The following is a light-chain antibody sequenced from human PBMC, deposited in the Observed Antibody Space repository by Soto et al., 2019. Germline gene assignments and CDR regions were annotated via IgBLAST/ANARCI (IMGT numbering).Light chain of an antibody. CDR2: DAS. CDR1: RRVSSY. V-gene: IGKV3-11*01. CDR3: QQRSNCPPIT. Sequence: EVVVTQSGATVSLSPGERATLSRRLTRRVSSYFASYQQQPGQAPTLLIYDASNRATGIPARFSGSGSATDFTLPISSLAPEDFAVYYCQQRSNCPPITFGQGRLLEIK. J-gene: IGKJ5*01.